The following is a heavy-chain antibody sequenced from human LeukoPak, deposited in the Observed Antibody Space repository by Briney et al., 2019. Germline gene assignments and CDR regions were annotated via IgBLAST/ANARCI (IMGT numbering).Heavy chain of an antibody. V-gene: IGHV4-59*01. J-gene: IGHJ3*02. D-gene: IGHD3-22*01. CDR1: GGSISSYY. Sequence: PSETLSLTCTVSGGSISSYYWSWIRQPPGKGLEWIGYIYYSGSTNYNPSLKSRVTISVDTSKNQFSLKLSSVTAADTAVYYCARDFALGVYYDSSGYYSAFDIWGQGTMVTVSS. CDR2: IYYSGST. CDR3: ARDFALGVYYDSSGYYSAFDI.